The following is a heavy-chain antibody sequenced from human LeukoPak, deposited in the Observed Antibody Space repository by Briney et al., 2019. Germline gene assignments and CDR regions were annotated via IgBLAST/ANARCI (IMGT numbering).Heavy chain of an antibody. D-gene: IGHD1-26*01. V-gene: IGHV4-39*01. J-gene: IGHJ4*02. CDR3: ARRLVGATTIRDY. CDR2: IYYSGST. Sequence: PSETLSLTCTVSGCSISSSSYYWGWIRQPPGKGLEWIGSIYYSGSTYYNPSLKSRVTISVDTSENQFSLKLSSVTAADTAVYYCARRLVGATTIRDYWGQGTLVTVSS. CDR1: GCSISSSSYY.